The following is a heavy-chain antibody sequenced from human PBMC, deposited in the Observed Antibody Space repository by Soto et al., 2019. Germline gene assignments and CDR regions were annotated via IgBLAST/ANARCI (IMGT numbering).Heavy chain of an antibody. V-gene: IGHV1-69*01. CDR2: IIPIFGTA. CDR3: ARLYYDYWSGYYYYGMDV. D-gene: IGHD3-3*01. Sequence: QVQLVQSGAEVKKPGSSVKVSCKASGGTFSSYAISWVRQAPGQGLEWMGGIIPIFGTANYAQKFQGRVTITADESTSTAYMELSSLRSEDTAVYYCARLYYDYWSGYYYYGMDVWGQGTTVTVS. CDR1: GGTFSSYA. J-gene: IGHJ6*02.